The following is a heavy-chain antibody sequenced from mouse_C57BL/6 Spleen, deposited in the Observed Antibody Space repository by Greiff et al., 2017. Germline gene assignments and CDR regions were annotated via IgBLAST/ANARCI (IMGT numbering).Heavy chain of an antibody. CDR3: ARSWSKGDYFDY. CDR2: IYPGDGDT. CDR1: GYAFSSYW. J-gene: IGHJ2*01. V-gene: IGHV1-80*01. D-gene: IGHD2-5*01. Sequence: VQLQESGAELVKPGASVKISCKASGYAFSSYWMNWVKQRPGKGLEWIGQIYPGDGDTNYNGKFKGKATRTADKSSSTAYMQLSSLTSEDSAVDFCARSWSKGDYFDYWGQGTTLTVSS.